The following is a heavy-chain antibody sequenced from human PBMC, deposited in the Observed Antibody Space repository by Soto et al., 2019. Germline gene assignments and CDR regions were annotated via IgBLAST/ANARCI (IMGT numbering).Heavy chain of an antibody. V-gene: IGHV1-69*04. D-gene: IGHD3-10*01. CDR2: VNPILSMS. Sequence: QVQLVQSGAEVKRPGSSVKVSCKASGDTFNFYSINWVRQAPGLGLEWMGRVNPILSMSNYAQRFQGRVTVTSDQXTSTAYMELSGLRSEDTAIYYCATSYGSGYRAFDFWGQGALVTVSS. CDR1: GDTFNFYS. CDR3: ATSYGSGYRAFDF. J-gene: IGHJ4*02.